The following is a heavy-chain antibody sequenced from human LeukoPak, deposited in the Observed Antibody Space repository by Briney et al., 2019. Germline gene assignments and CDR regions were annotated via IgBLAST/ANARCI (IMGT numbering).Heavy chain of an antibody. D-gene: IGHD6-13*01. CDR2: INSNTGGA. CDR1: GYSFTGYY. CDR3: ARDWYSSSWTFDY. Sequence: ASVKVSCKASGYSFTGYYIHWVRQAPGKGLEWVGWINSNTGGAKYAQKFQDRVTVTRDKSINTVHMELSRLRSDDTAVYYCARDWYSSSWTFDYWGQGTLVTVSS. J-gene: IGHJ4*02. V-gene: IGHV1-2*02.